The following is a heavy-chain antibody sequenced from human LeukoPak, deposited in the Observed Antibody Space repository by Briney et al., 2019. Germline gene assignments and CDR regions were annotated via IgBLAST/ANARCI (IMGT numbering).Heavy chain of an antibody. D-gene: IGHD3-10*01. CDR1: GYSVSSNSAA. Sequence: SQTLSLTCVFSGYSVSSNSAAWIWIRQSPSRGLEWLGSTYYRSKWYNDYAVSVKSRITINPDTSKTQFSLQLTSVTPQDTAVYYCARRAVRGVIGFDPWGQGTLVTVSS. CDR3: ARRAVRGVIGFDP. CDR2: TYYRSKWYN. J-gene: IGHJ5*02. V-gene: IGHV6-1*01.